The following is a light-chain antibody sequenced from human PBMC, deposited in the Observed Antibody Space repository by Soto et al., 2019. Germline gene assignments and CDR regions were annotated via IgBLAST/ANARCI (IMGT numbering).Light chain of an antibody. Sequence: DITLTQSPSTLSASVGDRVTITCRASQSISIFLAWYQQKPGKAPNLLIYATSTLETGVSSRFSGSGSGTEFTLTISSLQPDDSATYYCQHYNDFSWTFGQGTKVEIK. CDR1: QSISIF. CDR2: ATS. J-gene: IGKJ1*01. CDR3: QHYNDFSWT. V-gene: IGKV1-5*03.